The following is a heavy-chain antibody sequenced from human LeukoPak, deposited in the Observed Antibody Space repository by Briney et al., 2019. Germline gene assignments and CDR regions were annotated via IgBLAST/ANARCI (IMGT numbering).Heavy chain of an antibody. Sequence: GGSLRLSCAASGFTVTGNQMNWVRQAPGKGPEWVSVIYSGGGTFYADSVKGRFTISRDNSKNTLYLQMNSLRAEDTTVYYCESWVPPFDHWGQGTLVTVSS. CDR3: ESWVPPFDH. CDR2: IYSGGGT. J-gene: IGHJ4*02. D-gene: IGHD1-1*01. V-gene: IGHV3-66*01. CDR1: GFTVTGNQ.